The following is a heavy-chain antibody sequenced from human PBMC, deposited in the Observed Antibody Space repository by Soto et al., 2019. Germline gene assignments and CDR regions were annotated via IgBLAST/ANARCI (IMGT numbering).Heavy chain of an antibody. CDR2: IYYSGST. V-gene: IGHV4-39*02. D-gene: IGHD3-22*01. J-gene: IGHJ4*02. CDR1: GGSISSSSYY. CDR3: ARDVARYYYDSSGPIDY. Sequence: SETLSLTCTVSGGSISSSSYYWGWIRQPPGKGLEWIGSIYYSGSTYYNPSLKSRVTISVDTSKNQFSLKLSSVTAADTAVYYCARDVARYYYDSSGPIDYWGQGTLVTVS.